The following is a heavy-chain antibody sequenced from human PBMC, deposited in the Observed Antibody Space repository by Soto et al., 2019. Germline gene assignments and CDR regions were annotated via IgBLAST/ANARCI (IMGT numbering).Heavy chain of an antibody. J-gene: IGHJ4*02. CDR3: ARHVQWLVTFDY. D-gene: IGHD6-19*01. CDR2: IYYSGST. CDR1: GGSISSYY. V-gene: IGHV4-59*08. Sequence: QVQLQESGPGLVKPSETLSLTCTVSGGSISSYYWSWIRQPPGKGLEWIGYIYYSGSTNYNPSLRSRVTISVDTSKNPFSLKRSSVTAADTVVYYWARHVQWLVTFDYWGQGTLVTVSS.